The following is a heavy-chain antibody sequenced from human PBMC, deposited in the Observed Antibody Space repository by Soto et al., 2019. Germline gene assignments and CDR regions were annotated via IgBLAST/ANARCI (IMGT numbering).Heavy chain of an antibody. J-gene: IGHJ4*02. CDR2: IIPIFGTA. CDR1: GGTFSSYA. D-gene: IGHD6-13*01. V-gene: IGHV1-69*13. Sequence: SVKVSCKASGGTFSSYAISWVRQAPGQGLEWMGGIIPIFGTANYAQKFQGRVTITADESTSTAYMELSSLRSEDTAVYYCARDSPGIAAAGTFDSWGQETQVTVSS. CDR3: ARDSPGIAAAGTFDS.